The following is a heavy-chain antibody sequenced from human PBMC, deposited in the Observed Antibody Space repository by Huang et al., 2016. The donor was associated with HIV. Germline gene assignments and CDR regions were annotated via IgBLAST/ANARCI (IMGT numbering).Heavy chain of an antibody. D-gene: IGHD2-8*01. CDR2: IRQDGSEK. Sequence: LVESGGGLVRPGGSLRLSCAGSTVTFSAYWMTWVRQSQGKGLEWVASIRQDGSEKQYVDSVEGRFNISRDNGKKLLFLEMRSLGVDDTAVYFCATKADAMDVWGQGTTVIVSS. V-gene: IGHV3-7*01. CDR1: TVTFSAYW. CDR3: ATKADAMDV. J-gene: IGHJ6*02.